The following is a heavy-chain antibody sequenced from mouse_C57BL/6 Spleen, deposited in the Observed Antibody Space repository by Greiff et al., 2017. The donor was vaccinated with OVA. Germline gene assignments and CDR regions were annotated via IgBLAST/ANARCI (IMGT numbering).Heavy chain of an antibody. CDR1: GYTFTSYW. D-gene: IGHD2-5*01. Sequence: VQLQQPGAELVKPGASVKMSCKASGYTFTSYWITWVKQRPGQGLEWIGDIYPGSGSTNYNEKFKRKATLTVDTSSSTAYMQLSSLTSEDSAVYYCARWGYSNPYAMDYWGQGTSVTVSS. V-gene: IGHV1-55*01. J-gene: IGHJ4*01. CDR3: ARWGYSNPYAMDY. CDR2: IYPGSGST.